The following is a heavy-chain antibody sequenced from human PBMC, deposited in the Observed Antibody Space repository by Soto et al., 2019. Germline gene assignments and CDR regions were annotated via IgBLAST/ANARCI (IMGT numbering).Heavy chain of an antibody. D-gene: IGHD6-6*01. CDR1: GGSFIAYY. J-gene: IGHJ6*02. CDR3: ARSSSIAARPGYYGMDV. V-gene: IGHV4-34*01. CDR2: INHSGST. Sequence: PSETLSLTCAVHGGSFIAYYWTFIRNPPFKWLEWIGEINHSGSTNYNPSLKSRVTISVDTSKNQFSLKLSSVTAADTAVYYCARSSSIAARPGYYGMDVWGQGTTVTVSS.